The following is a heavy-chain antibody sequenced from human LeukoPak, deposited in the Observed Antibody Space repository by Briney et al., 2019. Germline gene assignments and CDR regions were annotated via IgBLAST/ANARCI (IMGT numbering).Heavy chain of an antibody. CDR3: AGFYYYGSGRNFDY. Sequence: PGGSLRLSCAASGFTSSSYALNWVRQAPGKGLEWVATVSGSGDRMYHADSVKGRFTISRDNSQNTLFLQMNSLRAEDTAVYYCAGFYYYGSGRNFDYWGQGILVTVSS. V-gene: IGHV3-23*01. CDR2: VSGSGDRM. J-gene: IGHJ4*02. CDR1: GFTSSSYA. D-gene: IGHD3-10*01.